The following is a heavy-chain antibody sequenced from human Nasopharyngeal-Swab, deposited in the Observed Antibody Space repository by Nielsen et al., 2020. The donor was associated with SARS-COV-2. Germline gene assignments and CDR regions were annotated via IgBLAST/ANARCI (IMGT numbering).Heavy chain of an antibody. CDR2: IYHSGST. CDR1: GGSISSSNW. V-gene: IGHV4-4*02. CDR3: ARVGRYYYDSSGYYDY. Sequence: GSLRLSCAVSGGSISSSNWWSWVRQPPGKGLEWIGEIYHSGSTNYNPSLKSRVTISVDKSKNQFSLKLSSVTAADTAVYYCARVGRYYYDSSGYYDYWGQGILVTVSS. D-gene: IGHD3-22*01. J-gene: IGHJ4*02.